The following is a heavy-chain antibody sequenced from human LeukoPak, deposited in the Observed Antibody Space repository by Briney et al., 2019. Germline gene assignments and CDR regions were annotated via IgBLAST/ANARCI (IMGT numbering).Heavy chain of an antibody. D-gene: IGHD1-26*01. Sequence: GGSLRLSCAASTFPFSSFAFHWVRQAPGKGLEWVAVISRDGSTNHYADSVKGRFTISRDNSNNSLYLQMNSLSAEDTAVYYCARARGKWHLLPLDYWGQGTPVTVSS. CDR2: ISRDGSTN. J-gene: IGHJ4*02. V-gene: IGHV3-30*04. CDR3: ARARGKWHLLPLDY. CDR1: TFPFSSFA.